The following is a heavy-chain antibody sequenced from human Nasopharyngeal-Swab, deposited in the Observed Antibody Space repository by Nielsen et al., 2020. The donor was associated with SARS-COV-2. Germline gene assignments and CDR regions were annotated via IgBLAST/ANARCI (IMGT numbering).Heavy chain of an antibody. CDR3: AHRGIAVASGWFDP. Sequence: SGPTLVKPTQTGTLTCTFSGFSLSTSGVGVGWIRQPPGKALEWLALIYWDDDKRYSPSLKSRLTITKDTTKNQVVLTMTNMDPVDTATYYCAHRGIAVASGWFDPWGQGTLVTVSS. CDR1: GFSLSTSGVG. J-gene: IGHJ5*02. CDR2: IYWDDDK. D-gene: IGHD6-19*01. V-gene: IGHV2-5*02.